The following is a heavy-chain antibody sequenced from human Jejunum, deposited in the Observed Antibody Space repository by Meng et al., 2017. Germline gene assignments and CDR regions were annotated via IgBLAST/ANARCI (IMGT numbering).Heavy chain of an antibody. J-gene: IGHJ4*02. CDR1: GFTFSNYA. CDR2: ISGSGGST. D-gene: IGHD6-19*01. Sequence: GESLKISCAASGFTFSNYAMSWVRQAPGKGLEWVSTISGSGGSTYYADSVKGRFTISRDNSKNTLYLQMNSLRAEDTALYYCTKDFDTGWYHAYWGQGTLVTVSS. CDR3: TKDFDTGWYHAY. V-gene: IGHV3-23*01.